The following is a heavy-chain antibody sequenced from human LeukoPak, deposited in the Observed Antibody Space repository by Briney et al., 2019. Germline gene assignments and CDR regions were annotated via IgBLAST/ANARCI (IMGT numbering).Heavy chain of an antibody. Sequence: GASVTASCKTSGYTFTNYGISWVRQAPGLGLEWMGWISAYNGNKNYAQKVQGRGTMNTDTSTSTAYMELRSLRFDDTAVYYCARDQSVRLLQTSSTYFKHVFAIWGQGSMVTVSS. CDR1: GYTFTNYG. J-gene: IGHJ3*02. D-gene: IGHD6-13*01. CDR3: ARDQSVRLLQTSSTYFKHVFAI. CDR2: ISAYNGNK. V-gene: IGHV1-18*01.